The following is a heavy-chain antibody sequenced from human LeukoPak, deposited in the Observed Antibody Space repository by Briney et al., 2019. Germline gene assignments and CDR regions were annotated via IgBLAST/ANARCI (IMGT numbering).Heavy chain of an antibody. D-gene: IGHD3-22*01. J-gene: IGHJ4*02. CDR1: GYSFTSYW. CDR3: ARGDYYDSSGSALDY. Sequence: GESLKISCKGSGYSFTSYWLGWVRQMPGKGLEWMGIIYPGDSDTRYSPSFQGQVSISADKSISTAYLQWSSLKASDTAMYYCARGDYYDSSGSALDYWGQGTLVTVSS. V-gene: IGHV5-51*01. CDR2: IYPGDSDT.